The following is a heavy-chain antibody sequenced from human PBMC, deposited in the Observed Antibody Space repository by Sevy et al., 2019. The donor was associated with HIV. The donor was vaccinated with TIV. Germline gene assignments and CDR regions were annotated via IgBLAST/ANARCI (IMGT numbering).Heavy chain of an antibody. CDR2: ISGSGGST. J-gene: IGHJ3*02. D-gene: IGHD3-22*01. Sequence: GGSLRFSCAASGFTFSSYAMSWVRQAPGKGLEWVSAISGSGGSTYYADSVKGRFTISRDNSKNTLYLQMNSLRAEDMAVYYCAKVEQRMIGAFDIWGQGTMVTVSS. V-gene: IGHV3-23*01. CDR1: GFTFSSYA. CDR3: AKVEQRMIGAFDI.